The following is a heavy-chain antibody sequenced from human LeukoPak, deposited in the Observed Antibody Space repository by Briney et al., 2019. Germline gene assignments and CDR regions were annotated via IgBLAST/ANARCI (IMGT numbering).Heavy chain of an antibody. CDR2: INSDGSST. J-gene: IGHJ4*02. Sequence: GGALRLSCAASGFTFSSYWMHWVRQAPGKGLVWVSRINSDGSSTSYADSVKGRFTISRDNAKNTLYLQMNSLRAEDTAVYYCARAGTGYYDFWSGYYTSVYFDYWGQGTLVTVSS. D-gene: IGHD3-3*01. CDR1: GFTFSSYW. CDR3: ARAGTGYYDFWSGYYTSVYFDY. V-gene: IGHV3-74*01.